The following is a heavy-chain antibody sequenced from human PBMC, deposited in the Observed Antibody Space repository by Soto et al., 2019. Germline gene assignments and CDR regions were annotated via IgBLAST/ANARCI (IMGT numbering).Heavy chain of an antibody. CDR1: VFTFKDCA. CDR2: ISGSGGAT. V-gene: IGHV3-23*01. CDR3: ARTRTAFYRYYFDS. J-gene: IGHJ4*02. Sequence: EVQLLESGGGFVQPGGSLTLSCSTSVFTFKDCAISWVRQAPGKGLEWVSGISGSGGATYYTDSVEGRFTISKDFSKNTVSLQMTGLRVDDTAVYYCARTRTAFYRYYFDSWGQGALVTVSS. D-gene: IGHD2-21*02.